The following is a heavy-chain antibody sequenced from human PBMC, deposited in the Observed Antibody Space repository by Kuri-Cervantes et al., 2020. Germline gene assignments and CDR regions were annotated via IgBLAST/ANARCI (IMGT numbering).Heavy chain of an antibody. D-gene: IGHD6-19*01. CDR2: IIPIFGTA. Sequence: SVKVSCKASGYTFTSYAMNWVRQAPGQGLEWMGGIIPIFGTANYAQKFQGRVTITADESTSTAYMELSSLRSEDTAVYYCAREIAVAGIGYYYYGMDVWGQGTTVTVSS. J-gene: IGHJ6*02. CDR1: GYTFTSYA. V-gene: IGHV1-69*13. CDR3: AREIAVAGIGYYYYGMDV.